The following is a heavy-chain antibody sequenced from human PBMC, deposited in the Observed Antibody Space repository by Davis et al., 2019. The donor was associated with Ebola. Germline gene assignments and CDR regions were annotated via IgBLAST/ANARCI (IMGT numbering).Heavy chain of an antibody. D-gene: IGHD4-17*01. J-gene: IGHJ6*02. V-gene: IGHV4-34*01. CDR2: INGSGST. CDR1: GGSLSGDY. Sequence: MPSETLSLTCAVDGGSLSGDYWSWLRQPPGKGLEWIGEINGSGSTNSNPSLQSRVTISVDTSKNQFSLKLSSVTAADTAVYYCARGNYGDYIVLYYYNMDVWGQGTTVTVSS. CDR3: ARGNYGDYIVLYYYNMDV.